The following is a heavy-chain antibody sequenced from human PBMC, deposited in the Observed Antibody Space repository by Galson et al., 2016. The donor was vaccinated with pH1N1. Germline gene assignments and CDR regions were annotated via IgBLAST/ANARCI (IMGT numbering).Heavy chain of an antibody. CDR3: AKVESSPVGL. D-gene: IGHD2-2*01. J-gene: IGHJ1*01. Sequence: LRLSCAASGINFNSYDMHWVRQAPGKGLEWVAFIRYDGRDMFYADSVKGRFRVSRDNSKNTLYLQMNSLRTEDTAIYYCAKVESSPVGLWGRGTLVAVSS. CDR1: GINFNSYD. CDR2: IRYDGRDM. V-gene: IGHV3-30*02.